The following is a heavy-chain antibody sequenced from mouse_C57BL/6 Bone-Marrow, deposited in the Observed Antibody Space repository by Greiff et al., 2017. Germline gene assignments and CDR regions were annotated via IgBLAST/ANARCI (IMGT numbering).Heavy chain of an antibody. CDR3: ASDGYYWYFDV. CDR2: ISSGGSYT. J-gene: IGHJ1*03. D-gene: IGHD2-3*01. CDR1: GFTFSSYG. Sequence: EVKLVESGGDLVKPGGSLKLSCAASGFTFSSYGMSWVRQTPDKRLEWVATISSGGSYTYYPDSVKGRFTISRDNAKNTLYLQMSSLKSEDTAMYYCASDGYYWYFDVWGTGTTVTVSS. V-gene: IGHV5-6*02.